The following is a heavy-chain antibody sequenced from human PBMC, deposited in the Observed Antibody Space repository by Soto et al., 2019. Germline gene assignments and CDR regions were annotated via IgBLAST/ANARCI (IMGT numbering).Heavy chain of an antibody. J-gene: IGHJ4*02. V-gene: IGHV4-34*01. CDR2: INHSGST. Sequence: SETLSLTCAVYGGSFSGYYWSWIRQPPGKGLEWIGEINHSGSTNYNPSLKSRVTISVDTSKNQFSLKLSSVTAADTAVYYCARVPEEEAGKDYWGQGTLVTVSS. CDR1: GGSFSGYY. CDR3: ARVPEEEAGKDY.